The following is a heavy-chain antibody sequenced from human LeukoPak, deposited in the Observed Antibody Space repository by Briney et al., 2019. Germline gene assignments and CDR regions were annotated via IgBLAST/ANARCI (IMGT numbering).Heavy chain of an antibody. Sequence: GGSLRLSCAASGFTFSNAWMTWVRQAPGKGLEWVGRIYRNADGGTTDYAAPVKGRFTISRDDSKNTLYLQMNSLKTEDTAVYYCTTDPHDYGDSYLDYWGQGTLVTVSS. CDR3: TTDPHDYGDSYLDY. D-gene: IGHD4-17*01. CDR1: GFTFSNAW. J-gene: IGHJ4*02. CDR2: IYRNADGGTT. V-gene: IGHV3-15*01.